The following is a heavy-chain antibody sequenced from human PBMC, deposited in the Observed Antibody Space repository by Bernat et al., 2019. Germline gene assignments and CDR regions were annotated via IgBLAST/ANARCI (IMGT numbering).Heavy chain of an antibody. CDR3: ARDGESGAFDI. J-gene: IGHJ3*02. V-gene: IGHV3-11*06. Sequence: QVQLVESGGGLVKPGGSLGLSCAASGFTFSDYYISWIRQAPGKGLDWVSYISSSSSYIYYADSVKGRFTISRDNAKNSLYLQMNSLRAEDTAVYYCARDGESGAFDIWGQGTMVTVSS. CDR2: ISSSSSYI. D-gene: IGHD3-10*01. CDR1: GFTFSDYY.